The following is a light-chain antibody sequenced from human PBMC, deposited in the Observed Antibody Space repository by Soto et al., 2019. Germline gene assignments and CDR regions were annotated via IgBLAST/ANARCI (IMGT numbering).Light chain of an antibody. J-gene: IGKJ1*01. CDR1: QSVSSN. CDR3: QPHKNWRPWT. V-gene: IGKV3-15*01. CDR2: GAS. Sequence: EIVMTQSPATLSVSPGERATLSCRASQSVSSNLAWYQQKPGQAPRLLMYGASTRATGIPDRFSGSGSGTEFTLTISSMQAEDIADYYCQPHKNWRPWTFGQGTKVEIK.